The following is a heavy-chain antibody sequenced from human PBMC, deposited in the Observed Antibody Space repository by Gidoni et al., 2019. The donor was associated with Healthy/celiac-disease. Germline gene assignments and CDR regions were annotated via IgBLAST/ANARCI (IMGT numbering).Heavy chain of an antibody. CDR1: GFTFSSYA. D-gene: IGHD3-3*01. CDR3: AKSQYYDFWSGGEAFDI. CDR2: ISGSGGST. J-gene: IGHJ3*02. Sequence: EVQLLESGGGLVQPGGSLRLSCAASGFTFSSYAMSWVRQAPGKGLEWVSAISGSGGSTYYADSVKGRFTISRDNSKNTLYLQMNSLRAEDTAVYYCAKSQYYDFWSGGEAFDIWGQGTMVTVSS. V-gene: IGHV3-23*01.